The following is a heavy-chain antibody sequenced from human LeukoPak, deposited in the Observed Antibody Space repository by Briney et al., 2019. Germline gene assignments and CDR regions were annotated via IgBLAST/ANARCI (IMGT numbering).Heavy chain of an antibody. J-gene: IGHJ4*02. Sequence: PGGSLRLSCAASGFTFSNAWMSWVRQAPGKGLEWVGRIKSKTDGGTTDYAAPVKVRFTISRDDSKNTMYLQMNSLKTEDTAVYYCTTALRYFDWLSIDYWGQGTLVTVSS. D-gene: IGHD3-9*01. CDR3: TTALRYFDWLSIDY. CDR1: GFTFSNAW. CDR2: IKSKTDGGTT. V-gene: IGHV3-15*01.